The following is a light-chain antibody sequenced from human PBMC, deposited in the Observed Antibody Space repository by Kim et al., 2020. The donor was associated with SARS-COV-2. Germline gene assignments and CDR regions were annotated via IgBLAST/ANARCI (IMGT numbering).Light chain of an antibody. CDR1: QSVRSSY. V-gene: IGKV3-20*01. CDR3: QQYGSSPLYS. CDR2: GAS. Sequence: EIVLTQSPGTLSLSPGERATLSCRASQSVRSSYLAWYQQKPGQAPRLLMYGASSRASGIPDRFSGSGSGTDFTLTISRLEPEDFAVYYCQQYGSSPLYSFGQGTKLEI. J-gene: IGKJ2*03.